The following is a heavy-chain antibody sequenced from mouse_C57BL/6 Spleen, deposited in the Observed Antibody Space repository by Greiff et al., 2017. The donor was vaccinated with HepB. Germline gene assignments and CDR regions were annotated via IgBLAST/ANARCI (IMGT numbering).Heavy chain of an antibody. D-gene: IGHD2-5*01. CDR1: GYTFTNYW. CDR2: IYPGGGYT. V-gene: IGHV1-63*01. Sequence: QVQLQQSGAELVRPGTSVKMSCKASGYTFTNYWIGWAKQRPGHGLEWIGDIYPGGGYTNYNEKFKGKATLTADKSSSTAYMQFSSLTSEDSAIYYCARGAYYSTNYYAMDYWGQGTSVTVSS. J-gene: IGHJ4*01. CDR3: ARGAYYSTNYYAMDY.